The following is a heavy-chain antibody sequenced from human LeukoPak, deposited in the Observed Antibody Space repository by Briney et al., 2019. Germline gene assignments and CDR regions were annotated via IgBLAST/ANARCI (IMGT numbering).Heavy chain of an antibody. V-gene: IGHV4-59*08. J-gene: IGHJ4*02. CDR1: GGSISRYY. Sequence: SETLSLTCTVSGGSISRYYWSWIRQPPGKRLEWIGYIYHSGNTNYNSSLKSRVTISVDTSKNQFSLKLSSVTAADTAVYYCARHAAFAEYQSHLTHFDYWGQGTLVTVSS. D-gene: IGHD2-2*01. CDR2: IYHSGNT. CDR3: ARHAAFAEYQSHLTHFDY.